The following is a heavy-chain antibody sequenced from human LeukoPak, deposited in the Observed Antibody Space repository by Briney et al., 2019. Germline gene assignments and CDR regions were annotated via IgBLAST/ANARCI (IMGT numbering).Heavy chain of an antibody. V-gene: IGHV5-51*01. CDR1: GYTFSTYW. CDR2: IYPDDSDT. CDR3: VRRDSSSWYHFDY. D-gene: IGHD3-22*01. Sequence: PGESLKISCKGSGYTFSTYWIGWVRPTPGKGLEWMGLIYPDDSDTKYSPSFRGQVTISVDRSIRTAYLRWSSLRASDTAMYYCVRRDSSSWYHFDYWGQGTRVTVSS. J-gene: IGHJ4*02.